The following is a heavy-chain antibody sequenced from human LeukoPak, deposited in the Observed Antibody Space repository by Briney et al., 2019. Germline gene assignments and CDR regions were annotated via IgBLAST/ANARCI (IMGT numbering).Heavy chain of an antibody. J-gene: IGHJ4*02. CDR3: ARGYPLEMATITLPDY. D-gene: IGHD5-24*01. CDR2: INPNSGGT. V-gene: IGHV1-2*02. Sequence: GASVKVSCKASGYTCTGYYMHWVRQAPGQGLEWLGWINPNSGGTNYAQKFQGRVTMTRDTSISTAYMELSRLRSDDTAVYYCARGYPLEMATITLPDYWGQGTLVTVSS. CDR1: GYTCTGYY.